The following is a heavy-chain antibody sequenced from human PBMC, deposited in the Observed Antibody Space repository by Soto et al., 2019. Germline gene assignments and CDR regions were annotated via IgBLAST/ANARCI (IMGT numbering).Heavy chain of an antibody. V-gene: IGHV4-38-2*01. J-gene: IGHJ5*02. CDR3: ARGSRKQLVRRDWFDP. D-gene: IGHD6-13*01. CDR2: IYHSGST. CDR1: GYSISSGYY. Sequence: SETLSLTCAVSGYSISSGYYWGWIRQPPGKGLEWIGSIYHSGSTYYNPSLKSRVTISVDTSKNQFSLKLSSVTAADTAVYYCARGSRKQLVRRDWFDPWGQGTLVNVSS.